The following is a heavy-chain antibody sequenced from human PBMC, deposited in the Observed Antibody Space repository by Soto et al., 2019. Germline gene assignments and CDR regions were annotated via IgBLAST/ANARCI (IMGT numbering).Heavy chain of an antibody. Sequence: GGSLRLSCAASGFTFSSYEMNWVRQAPGKGLEWVSYISSSGSTIYYADSVKGRFTISRDNAKNSLYLQMNSLRAEDTAVYYCARDLGRDDAFDYWGQGTLVTVS. CDR3: ARDLGRDDAFDY. J-gene: IGHJ4*02. CDR2: ISSSGSTI. D-gene: IGHD1-26*01. CDR1: GFTFSSYE. V-gene: IGHV3-48*03.